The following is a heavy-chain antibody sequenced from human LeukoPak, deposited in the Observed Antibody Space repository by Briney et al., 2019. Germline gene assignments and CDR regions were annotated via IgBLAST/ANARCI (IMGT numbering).Heavy chain of an antibody. J-gene: IGHJ5*02. CDR3: ARGPADYGGLYNWFDP. CDR1: GGSISSGGYY. CDR2: IYYSGST. V-gene: IGHV4-31*03. D-gene: IGHD4-23*01. Sequence: SETLSLTCTVSGGSISSGGYYWSWIRQHPGKGLEWIGYIYYSGSTYYNPSLKSRVTISVDTSKNQFSLKLSSVTAADTAVYYCARGPADYGGLYNWFDPWGRGTLVTVSS.